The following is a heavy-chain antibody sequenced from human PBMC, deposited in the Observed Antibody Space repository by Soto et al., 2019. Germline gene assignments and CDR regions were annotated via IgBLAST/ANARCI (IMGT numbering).Heavy chain of an antibody. Sequence: VASVKVSCKASGGTFSSYSISWVRQAPGQGLEWMGGIIPIFGTANYAQKFQGRVTITADKSTSTAYMELSGLRSEDTAVYYCAGSHNYYDSSGYYWFGAFDIWGQGTMVTVSS. CDR2: IIPIFGTA. CDR1: GGTFSSYS. V-gene: IGHV1-69*06. D-gene: IGHD3-22*01. CDR3: AGSHNYYDSSGYYWFGAFDI. J-gene: IGHJ3*02.